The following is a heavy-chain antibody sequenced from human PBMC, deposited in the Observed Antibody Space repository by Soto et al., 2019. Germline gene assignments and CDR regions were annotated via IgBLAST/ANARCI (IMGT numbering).Heavy chain of an antibody. V-gene: IGHV3-30*18. Sequence: QVQLVDSGGGVVQPGRSLRLSCAASGFTFSSYGMHWVRQAPGKGLEWVAVISYDGSNKYYADSVKGQFTISRDNSKNTMYLQMNSLRAEDTAVYYCAKDMIGQLGGMDVWGQETTVTVSS. CDR3: AKDMIGQLGGMDV. D-gene: IGHD3-22*01. J-gene: IGHJ6*02. CDR2: ISYDGSNK. CDR1: GFTFSSYG.